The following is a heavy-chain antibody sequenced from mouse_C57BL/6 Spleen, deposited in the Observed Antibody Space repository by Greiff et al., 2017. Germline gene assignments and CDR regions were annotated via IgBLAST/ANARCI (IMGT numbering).Heavy chain of an antibody. CDR3: ARDLGRGYAMDY. CDR2: INYDGSST. J-gene: IGHJ4*01. D-gene: IGHD4-1*01. V-gene: IGHV5-16*01. Sequence: EVKVVESEGGLVQPGSSMKLSCTASGFTFSDYYMAWVRQVPEKGLEWVANINYDGSSTYYLDSLKSRFIISRDNAKNILYLQMSSLKSEDTATYYCARDLGRGYAMDYWGQGTSVTVSS. CDR1: GFTFSDYY.